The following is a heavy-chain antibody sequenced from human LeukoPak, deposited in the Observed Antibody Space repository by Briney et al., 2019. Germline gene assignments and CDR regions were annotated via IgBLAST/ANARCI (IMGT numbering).Heavy chain of an antibody. CDR2: IYHSGST. Sequence: SETLSLTCAVSGGSISSGGYSWSWIRQPPGKGLEWIGYIYHSGSTYYNPSLKSRVTISVDRSKNQFSLKLSSVTAADTAVYYCARVSKPDAFDIWGRGTMVTVSS. CDR1: GGSISSGGYS. V-gene: IGHV4-30-2*01. J-gene: IGHJ3*02. CDR3: ARVSKPDAFDI.